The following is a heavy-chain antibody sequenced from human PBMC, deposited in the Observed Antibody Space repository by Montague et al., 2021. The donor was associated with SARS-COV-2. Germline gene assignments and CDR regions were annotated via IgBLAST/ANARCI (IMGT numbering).Heavy chain of an antibody. CDR1: GGSFSGYY. D-gene: IGHD2-2*01. V-gene: IGHV4-34*01. J-gene: IGHJ6*02. CDR3: AMPYCSSTSCYLYYGMDV. Sequence: SETLSLTCAVYGGSFSGYYWSWIRQPPGKGPEWIGEINHSGSTNYNPSLKSRVTISVDTSKNQFSLKLSSVTAADTAVYYCAMPYCSSTSCYLYYGMDVWGQGTTVTVSS. CDR2: INHSGST.